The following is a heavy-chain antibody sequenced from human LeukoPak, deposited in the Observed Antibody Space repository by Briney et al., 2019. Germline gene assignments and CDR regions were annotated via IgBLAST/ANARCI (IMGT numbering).Heavy chain of an antibody. J-gene: IGHJ4*02. Sequence: PGGSLRLSCAASGFTFSSYAMSWVRQPPGKGLEWVSGFSASSGSTYYADSVKGRFTISRDNSKNTLYLQMNSLRAEDTAVYFCARTGTYYSGMYYFDHWGQGTVVTVFS. D-gene: IGHD3-10*01. V-gene: IGHV3-23*01. CDR2: FSASSGST. CDR1: GFTFSSYA. CDR3: ARTGTYYSGMYYFDH.